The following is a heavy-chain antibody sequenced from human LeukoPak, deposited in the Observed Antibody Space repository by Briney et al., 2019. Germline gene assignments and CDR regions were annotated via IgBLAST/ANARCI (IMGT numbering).Heavy chain of an antibody. CDR1: GGSISSSSYY. Sequence: PSETLSLTCTVSGGSISSSSYYWGWIRQPPGKGLEWIGSIYYSGSTYYNPSLKSRVTISVDTSKNQFSLKLSSVTAADTAVYYCARASMRVVGYFDYWGQGTLVTVSS. CDR2: IYYSGST. CDR3: ARASMRVVGYFDY. V-gene: IGHV4-39*07. D-gene: IGHD3-22*01. J-gene: IGHJ4*02.